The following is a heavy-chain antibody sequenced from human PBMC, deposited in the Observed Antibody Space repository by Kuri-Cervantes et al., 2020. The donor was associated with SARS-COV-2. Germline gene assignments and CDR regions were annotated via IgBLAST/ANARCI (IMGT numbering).Heavy chain of an antibody. D-gene: IGHD2-2*03. CDR2: IYISGST. CDR3: AGGYTGWISN. J-gene: IGHJ4*02. Sequence: GSLRLSCTVSGDSISSYYWSWIRQPAGKGLEWIGRIYISGSTNYSPSLESRVTMSIDTSRNQFSLRLSSVTAADTAVYYCAGGYTGWISNWGQGTLVTVSS. V-gene: IGHV4-4*07. CDR1: GDSISSYY.